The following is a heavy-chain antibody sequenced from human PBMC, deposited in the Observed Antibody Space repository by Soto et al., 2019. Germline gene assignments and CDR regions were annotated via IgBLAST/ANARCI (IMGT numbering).Heavy chain of an antibody. CDR2: ISYDGSNE. CDR3: AKPKGYGDSWTYYGMDV. J-gene: IGHJ6*02. D-gene: IGHD6-13*01. Sequence: GGSLRLSCAASGFNFRSYGMYWVRQTPGKGLEWVAVISYDGSNEYYADSVKGRFTISRDNSKNTLYLQMNSLRTEDTSVYYCAKPKGYGDSWTYYGMDVWGQGTTVTVSS. CDR1: GFNFRSYG. V-gene: IGHV3-30*18.